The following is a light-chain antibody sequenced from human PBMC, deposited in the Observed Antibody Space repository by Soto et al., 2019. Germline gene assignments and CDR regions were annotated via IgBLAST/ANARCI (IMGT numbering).Light chain of an antibody. CDR2: DVN. CDR3: TSYITGTPL. V-gene: IGLV2-14*03. J-gene: IGLJ3*02. CDR1: SSDLGGYNY. Sequence: QSALTQPASVSGSPGQSITISCTGTSSDLGGYNYVSWYQQHPGKVPKLMIYDVNNRPSGVSDRFSGSQSGNTASLTISGLQAEDAATYYCTSYITGTPLFGGGTKLTVL.